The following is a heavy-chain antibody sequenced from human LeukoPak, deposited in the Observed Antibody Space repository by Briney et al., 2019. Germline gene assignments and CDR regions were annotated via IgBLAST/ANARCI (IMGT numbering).Heavy chain of an antibody. J-gene: IGHJ5*02. CDR3: AKEHAPDSSGYPNWFDP. CDR2: IRYDGSNK. V-gene: IGHV3-30*02. D-gene: IGHD3-22*01. Sequence: GGSLRLSCAASGFTFSSYAMHWVRQAPGKGLEWVAFIRYDGSNKYYADSVKGRFTISRDNSKNTLYLQMNSLRAEDTAVYYCAKEHAPDSSGYPNWFDPWGQGTLVTVSS. CDR1: GFTFSSYA.